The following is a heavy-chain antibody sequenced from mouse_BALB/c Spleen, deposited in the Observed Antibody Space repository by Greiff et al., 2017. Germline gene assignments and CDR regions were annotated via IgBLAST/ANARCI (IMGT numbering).Heavy chain of an antibody. J-gene: IGHJ3*01. D-gene: IGHD2-4*01. CDR1: GYTFSSYW. CDR3: ARYDYDGEGFAY. Sequence: QVQLQQSGAELMKPGASVKISCKATGYTFSSYWIEWVKQRPGHGLEWIGEILPGSGSTNYNEKFKGKATFTADTSSNTAYMQLSSLTSEDSAVYYCARYDYDGEGFAYWGQGTLVTVSA. V-gene: IGHV1-9*01. CDR2: ILPGSGST.